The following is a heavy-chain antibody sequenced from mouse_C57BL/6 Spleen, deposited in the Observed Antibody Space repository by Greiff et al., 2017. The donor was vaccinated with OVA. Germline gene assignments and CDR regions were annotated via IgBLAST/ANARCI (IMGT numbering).Heavy chain of an antibody. Sequence: QVQLQQPGAELVRPGSSVKLSCKASGYTFTSYWMHWVKQRPIQGLEWIGNIDPSDSETHYNQKFKDKATLTVDKSSSTAYMQLSSLTSEDSAVYYCARGIDYYGSSSFDYWGQGTTLTVSS. D-gene: IGHD1-1*01. CDR3: ARGIDYYGSSSFDY. CDR2: IDPSDSET. J-gene: IGHJ2*01. V-gene: IGHV1-52*01. CDR1: GYTFTSYW.